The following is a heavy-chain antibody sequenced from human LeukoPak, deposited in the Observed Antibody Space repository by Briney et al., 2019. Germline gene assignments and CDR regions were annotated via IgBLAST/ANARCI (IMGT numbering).Heavy chain of an antibody. D-gene: IGHD6-6*01. CDR2: IIPIFGTA. CDR1: GGTFSSYD. J-gene: IGHJ5*02. V-gene: IGHV1-69*05. CDR3: ARDRAYSSSPGDNWFDP. Sequence: ASVKVSCKASGGTFSSYDISWVRQAPGQGLEWMGRIIPIFGTANYAQKFQGRVTITTDESTSTAYMELSSLRSEDTAVYYCARDRAYSSSPGDNWFDPWGQGTLVTVS.